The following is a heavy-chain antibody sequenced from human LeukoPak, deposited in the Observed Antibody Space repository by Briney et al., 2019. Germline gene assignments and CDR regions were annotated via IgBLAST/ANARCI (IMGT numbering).Heavy chain of an antibody. J-gene: IGHJ4*02. CDR1: GYTFTSYD. CDR2: MNPNSGNT. D-gene: IGHD3-22*01. CDR3: ARVEYISGYSHVY. Sequence: ASVKVSCTASGYTFTSYDINWVRQATGQGLEWMGWMNPNSGNTGYAQKFQGRVTMTRNIFINTAYMELSSLRSEDTAVYYCARVEYISGYSHVYWGQGTQVTVSS. V-gene: IGHV1-8*01.